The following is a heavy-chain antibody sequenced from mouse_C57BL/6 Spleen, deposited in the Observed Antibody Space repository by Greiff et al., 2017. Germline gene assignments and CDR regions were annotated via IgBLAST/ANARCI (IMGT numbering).Heavy chain of an antibody. CDR1: GFTFTDYY. V-gene: IGHV7-3*01. CDR3: ARSDGFFDY. CDR2: IRNKANGYTT. D-gene: IGHD2-3*01. Sequence: EVQVVESGGGLVQPGGSLSLSCAASGFTFTDYYMSWVRQPPGKALEWLGFIRNKANGYTTEYSASVKGRFTISRDNSQSILYLQMNALRAEDSATYYCARSDGFFDYWGQGTTLTVSS. J-gene: IGHJ2*01.